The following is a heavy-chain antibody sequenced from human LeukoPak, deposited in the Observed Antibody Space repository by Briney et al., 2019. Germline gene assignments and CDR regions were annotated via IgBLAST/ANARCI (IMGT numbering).Heavy chain of an antibody. CDR2: IYYIGST. D-gene: IGHD6-19*01. CDR1: GGSISSSDYY. V-gene: IGHV4-39*07. Sequence: SETLSLTCTVSGGSISSSDYYWGWIRQPPGKGLEWIGSIYYIGSTYYNPSLKSRVTISVDTSKNQFSLKLSSATAADRAVYYGTGAALNFRLVPGYFDDWWQKTLVTVSS. J-gene: IGHJ4*02. CDR3: TGAALNFRLVPGYFDD.